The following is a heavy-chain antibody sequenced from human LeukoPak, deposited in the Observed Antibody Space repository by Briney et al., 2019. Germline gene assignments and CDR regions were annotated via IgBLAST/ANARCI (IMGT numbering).Heavy chain of an antibody. CDR2: IIPILGIA. V-gene: IGHV1-69*04. CDR1: GGTFSSYA. Sequence: GASVKVSCKASGGTFSSYAISWVRQAPGQGLEWMGRIIPILGIANYAQKFQGRVTITADKSTSTAYMELSSLRSEDTAVYYCASGTDFWSGYQTMDAFDIWGQGTMVTVSS. CDR3: ASGTDFWSGYQTMDAFDI. J-gene: IGHJ3*02. D-gene: IGHD3-3*01.